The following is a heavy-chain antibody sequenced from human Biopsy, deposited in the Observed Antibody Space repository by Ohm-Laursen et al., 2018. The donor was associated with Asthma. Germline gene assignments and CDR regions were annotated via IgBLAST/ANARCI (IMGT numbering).Heavy chain of an antibody. D-gene: IGHD2-2*01. Sequence: GASVKVSCNASGGTFSSNSINWVRQAPGQGLEWMGRIIPIFGPTNYAQKFQGRVTISADDSTSTAYIELSSLSSEDTALYYCARGPEYVRSSGALDYWGQGTLVTVSS. CDR1: GGTFSSNS. CDR2: IIPIFGPT. CDR3: ARGPEYVRSSGALDY. V-gene: IGHV1-69*13. J-gene: IGHJ4*02.